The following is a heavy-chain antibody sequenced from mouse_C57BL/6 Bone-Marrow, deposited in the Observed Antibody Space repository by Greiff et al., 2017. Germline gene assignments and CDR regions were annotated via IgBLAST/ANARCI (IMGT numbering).Heavy chain of an antibody. J-gene: IGHJ2*01. Sequence: VQLQQSGAELARPGASVKLSCKASGYTFTSYWMQWVKQRPGQGLEWIGEIDPSDSYTNYNQKFKGKATLTVDTSSSTAYMQLSSLTSEDSAVYYCARGYDYVDFDYWGQGTTLTVSS. CDR1: GYTFTSYW. D-gene: IGHD2-4*01. CDR3: ARGYDYVDFDY. V-gene: IGHV1-50*01. CDR2: IDPSDSYT.